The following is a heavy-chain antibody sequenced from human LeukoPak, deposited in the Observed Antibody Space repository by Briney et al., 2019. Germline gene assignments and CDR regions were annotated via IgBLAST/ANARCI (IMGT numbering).Heavy chain of an antibody. D-gene: IGHD2-2*02. Sequence: SETLSLTCTVSGGSISSGDYYWSWIRQPPGKGLEWIRYNYYSGSPYYNPSLKSRVTISVDTSKNQFSLKLSSVTAADTAVYYCARGPFSVVVPAAIVDYWGQGTLVTV. J-gene: IGHJ4*02. CDR1: GGSISSGDYY. V-gene: IGHV4-30-4*01. CDR2: NYYSGSP. CDR3: ARGPFSVVVPAAIVDY.